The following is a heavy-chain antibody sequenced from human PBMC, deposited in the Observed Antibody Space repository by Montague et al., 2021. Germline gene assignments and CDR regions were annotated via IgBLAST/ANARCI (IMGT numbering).Heavy chain of an antibody. CDR1: GFTFSTYN. V-gene: IGHV3-30-3*01. D-gene: IGHD1-26*01. CDR3: ARGGGGYLDY. CDR2: LLYDGNNE. J-gene: IGHJ4*03. Sequence: SLRLSCPASGFTFSTYNIHWVRQAPGKGLEWVAALLYDGNNEYYADSVKGRFTFSRDNSKNTLYLQMNGLRAEDTAVYYCARGGGGYLDYWGQGTLVTVSS.